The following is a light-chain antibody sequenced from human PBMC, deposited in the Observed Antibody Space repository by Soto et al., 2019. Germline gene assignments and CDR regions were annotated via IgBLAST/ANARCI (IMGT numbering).Light chain of an antibody. J-gene: IGKJ1*01. CDR2: KAS. CDR1: QSISSW. V-gene: IGKV1-5*03. Sequence: DIQMTQSPSTLSASVGDRVTITCRASQSISSWLAWYQQKPGKAPKLLIYKASSLESGVPSRFSGSRPGKEVTLTVGSLRPDDFEASYCQQDNSGPTFGQGTKVEIK. CDR3: QQDNSGPT.